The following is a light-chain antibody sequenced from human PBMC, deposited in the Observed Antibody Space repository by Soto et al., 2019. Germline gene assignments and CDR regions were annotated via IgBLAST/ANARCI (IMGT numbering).Light chain of an antibody. CDR3: QHYNNWPPLT. V-gene: IGKV3-15*01. CDR2: DAS. J-gene: IGKJ4*01. Sequence: MTQSPATLSVSPGERATLSCRASQFIGSSLAWYQQQPGEAPRLLMYDASSRATGIPARFTGSGSGTAFTLTISSLQSEDFAIYYCQHYNNWPPLTFGGGSKVEIK. CDR1: QFIGSS.